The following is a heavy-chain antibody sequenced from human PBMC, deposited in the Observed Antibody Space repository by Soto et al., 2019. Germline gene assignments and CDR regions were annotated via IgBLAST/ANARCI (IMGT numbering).Heavy chain of an antibody. Sequence: GGSLRLSCAASGFTFSSYAMSWVRQAPGKGLEWVSAISGSGDSTYYADSVKGRFTISRDNSKNTLYLQMNSLRAEDTAVYYCAKLPDIVVVPAAPGGYNWFDPWGQGTLVTVSS. CDR1: GFTFSSYA. V-gene: IGHV3-23*01. CDR3: AKLPDIVVVPAAPGGYNWFDP. CDR2: ISGSGDST. J-gene: IGHJ5*02. D-gene: IGHD2-2*01.